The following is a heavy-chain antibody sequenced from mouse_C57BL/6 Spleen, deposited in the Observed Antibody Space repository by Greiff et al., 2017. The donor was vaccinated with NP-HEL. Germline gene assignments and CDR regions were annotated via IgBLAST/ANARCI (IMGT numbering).Heavy chain of an antibody. CDR3: ARLRDAMDY. V-gene: IGHV1-53*01. J-gene: IGHJ4*01. CDR2: MNPSSGGT. D-gene: IGHD2-12*01. Sequence: QLQQPGTELVKPGASVKLSCKASGYTFTSYWMHWVKQRPGQGLEWLGNMNPSSGGTNYNEKCKRKATLTVDTSSSTAYMQLSSLTSEDSAVYYWARLRDAMDYWGQGTAVTVSS. CDR1: GYTFTSYW.